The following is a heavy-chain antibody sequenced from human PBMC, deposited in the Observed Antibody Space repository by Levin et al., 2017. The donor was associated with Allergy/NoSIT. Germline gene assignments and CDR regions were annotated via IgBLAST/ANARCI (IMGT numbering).Heavy chain of an antibody. CDR2: FYHGGNI. CDR3: ARQTGTSAPFDY. Sequence: ESLKISCLISGYSISSGYQWGWVRQPPGKGLEWIGSFYHGGNIYYSPSLKRRVTISVDTSKNQVSLRVASVTATDTAVYYCARQTGTSAPFDYWGPGTLVTVSS. CDR1: GYSISSGYQ. D-gene: IGHD1-7*01. V-gene: IGHV4-38-2*01. J-gene: IGHJ4*02.